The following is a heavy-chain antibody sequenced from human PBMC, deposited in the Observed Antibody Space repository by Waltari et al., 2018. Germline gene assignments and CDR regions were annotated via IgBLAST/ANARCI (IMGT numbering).Heavy chain of an antibody. CDR3: VRDRGMDA. V-gene: IGHV3-74*01. CDR2: ITREGINT. J-gene: IGHJ6*02. CDR1: GFTFSRYW. Sequence: EVQLVESGGGLVQPGGSLRLSCAASGFTFSRYWMYWVRQAPGTGLAWVSLITREGINTGYADSVKCRVTIARDNAKNTRYMEMNSLRDEDTAVYYCVRDRGMDAWGQGTTVTVSS.